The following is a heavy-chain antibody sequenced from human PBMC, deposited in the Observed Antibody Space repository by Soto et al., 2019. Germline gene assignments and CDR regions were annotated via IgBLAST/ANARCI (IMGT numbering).Heavy chain of an antibody. CDR3: AKETYYYDSSGYSIENDY. D-gene: IGHD3-22*01. CDR2: ISYDGSNK. CDR1: GFTFSSYG. J-gene: IGHJ4*02. V-gene: IGHV3-30*18. Sequence: SGGGVVQPGRSLRLSCAASGFTFSSYGMHWVRQAPGKGLEWVAVISYDGSNKYYADSVKGRFTISRDNSKNTLYLQMNSLRAEDTAVYYCAKETYYYDSSGYSIENDYWGQGTLVTVSS.